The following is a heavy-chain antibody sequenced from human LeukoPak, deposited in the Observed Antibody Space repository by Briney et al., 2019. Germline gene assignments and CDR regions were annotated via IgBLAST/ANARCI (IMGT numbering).Heavy chain of an antibody. CDR3: ARRRYSSGWLLPPYFDY. CDR2: INHSGST. V-gene: IGHV4-34*01. J-gene: IGHJ4*02. D-gene: IGHD6-19*01. Sequence: PSETLSLTCAVYGGSFSGYYWSWIRQPPGKGLEWIGEINHSGSTNYNPSLKSRVTISVDTSKNQFSLKLSSVTAADTAVYYCARRRYSSGWLLPPYFDYWGQGTLVTVSS. CDR1: GGSFSGYY.